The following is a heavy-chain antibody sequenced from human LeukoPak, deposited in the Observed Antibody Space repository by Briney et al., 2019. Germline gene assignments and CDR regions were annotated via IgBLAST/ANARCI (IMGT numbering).Heavy chain of an antibody. CDR3: ARAWYYYDSSGYYSGAAGYDY. J-gene: IGHJ4*02. D-gene: IGHD3-22*01. V-gene: IGHV1-18*01. CDR2: ISAYNGNT. Sequence: ASVKVSCKASGYTFTSYGISWVRQAPGQGLEWMGWISAYNGNTNYAQKLQGRVTMTTDTSTSTAYMELRSLRSDDTAVYYCARAWYYYDSSGYYSGAAGYDYWGQGTLVTVSS. CDR1: GYTFTSYG.